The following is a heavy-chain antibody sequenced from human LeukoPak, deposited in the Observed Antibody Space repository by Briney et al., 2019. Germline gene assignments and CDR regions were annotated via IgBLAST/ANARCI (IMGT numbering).Heavy chain of an antibody. D-gene: IGHD2-15*01. J-gene: IGHJ4*02. V-gene: IGHV4-4*02. CDR1: GLSIRSDYW. CDR3: AKGGYLSYYFDL. CDR2: IYRSGST. Sequence: PSGTLSLTCAVSGLSIRSDYWWAWVRQPPGTGLEWIGEIYRSGSTNYNPSLKSRATMSVDKSNNLFSLRLTSVTAADTAVYYCAKGGYLSYYFDLWGRGTPVSVSS.